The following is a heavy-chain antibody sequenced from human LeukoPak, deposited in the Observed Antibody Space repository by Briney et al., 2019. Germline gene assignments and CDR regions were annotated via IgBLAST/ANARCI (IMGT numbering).Heavy chain of an antibody. Sequence: GGSLRLSCAASGFTFSQNGMHWVRQAPGKGLEWMAFIEYDGSDKYFADSVKGRFTISRDNSKNMLYLQMNSLRAEDTALYYCAKDLHSSASCYWGQGALVTVSS. J-gene: IGHJ4*02. CDR2: IEYDGSDK. V-gene: IGHV3-30*02. CDR1: GFTFSQNG. CDR3: AKDLHSSASCY. D-gene: IGHD3-22*01.